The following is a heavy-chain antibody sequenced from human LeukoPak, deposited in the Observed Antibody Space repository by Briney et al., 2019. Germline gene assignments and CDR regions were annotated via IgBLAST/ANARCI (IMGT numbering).Heavy chain of an antibody. V-gene: IGHV1-8*01. CDR1: GYSFTSYD. Sequence: GESLKISCKGSGYSFTSYDINWVRQATGQGLEWMGWMNPNSGNTGYAQKFQGRVTMTRNTSISTAYMELSSLRSEDTAVYYCARMWGSSSWPEDYYYYYYMDVWGKGTTVTISS. D-gene: IGHD6-13*01. CDR2: MNPNSGNT. CDR3: ARMWGSSSWPEDYYYYYYMDV. J-gene: IGHJ6*03.